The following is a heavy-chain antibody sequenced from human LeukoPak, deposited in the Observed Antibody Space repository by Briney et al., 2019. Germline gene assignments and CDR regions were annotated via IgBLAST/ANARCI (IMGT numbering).Heavy chain of an antibody. D-gene: IGHD3-10*01. CDR1: GGSISSYY. CDR2: IYTSGST. Sequence: SETLSLTCTVSGGSISSYYWSWIRQPAGKGLEWIGRIYTSGSTNYNPSLKSRVTMSVDTSKNQFSLKLSSVTAADTAVYYCARAYPDGRGSGSYYREHWGQGTLVTVSS. V-gene: IGHV4-4*07. J-gene: IGHJ4*02. CDR3: ARAYPDGRGSGSYYREH.